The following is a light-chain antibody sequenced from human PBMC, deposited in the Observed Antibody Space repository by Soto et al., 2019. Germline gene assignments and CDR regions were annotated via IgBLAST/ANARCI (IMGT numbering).Light chain of an antibody. V-gene: IGKV3-15*01. Sequence: VMAQSPATLSVSPGERATLSCRASQSVSSNLAWYQQKPGQAPSLLIYGAATRATGTPARFSGSGSGTEFTLTISSLQCEGFMVYYCQQYILWPIALGGGTQVDI. CDR2: GAA. CDR1: QSVSSN. J-gene: IGKJ4*01. CDR3: QQYILWPIA.